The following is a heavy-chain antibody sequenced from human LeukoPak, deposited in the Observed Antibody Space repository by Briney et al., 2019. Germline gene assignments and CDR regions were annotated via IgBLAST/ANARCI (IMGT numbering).Heavy chain of an antibody. CDR1: GYTFTIYY. D-gene: IGHD3-22*01. Sequence: ASLKVSSKASGYTFTIYYMHWVRQAPGQGLEWMGMINPSGGSTSHAQKFQGRATMTRDTSTSTVYMELSSLRSEDTAVYYCARAPLSSGFWPWGQGTLVTVSS. CDR3: ARAPLSSGFWP. CDR2: INPSGGST. J-gene: IGHJ4*02. V-gene: IGHV1-46*01.